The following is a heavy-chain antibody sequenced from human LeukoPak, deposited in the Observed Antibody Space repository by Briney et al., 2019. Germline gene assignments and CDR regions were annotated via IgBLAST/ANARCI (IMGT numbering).Heavy chain of an antibody. V-gene: IGHV3-23*01. CDR1: GLTFSSYG. Sequence: GGSLRLSCAASGLTFSSYGMHWVRQAPGKGLEWVSAISGSGGSTYYADSVKGRFTISRDNSKNTLYLQMNSLRAEDTAVYYCAKGAYYDFWSGYYRGDYYYYYGMDVWGQGTTVTVSS. CDR2: ISGSGGST. CDR3: AKGAYYDFWSGYYRGDYYYYYGMDV. J-gene: IGHJ6*02. D-gene: IGHD3-3*01.